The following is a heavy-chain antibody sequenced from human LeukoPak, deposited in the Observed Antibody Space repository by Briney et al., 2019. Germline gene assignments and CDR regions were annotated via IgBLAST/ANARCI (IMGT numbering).Heavy chain of an antibody. V-gene: IGHV3-74*01. CDR3: IRDFRSADL. J-gene: IGHJ5*02. Sequence: GGSLRLSCVASGFTFSNYWMHWVRQPPGKGLVWVPRIYVDGRTTNYADSVKGRFTISRDNAKNTVYLEMNSLSVEDTATYYCIRDFRSADLWGQGTLVTVTS. CDR1: GFTFSNYW. CDR2: IYVDGRTT.